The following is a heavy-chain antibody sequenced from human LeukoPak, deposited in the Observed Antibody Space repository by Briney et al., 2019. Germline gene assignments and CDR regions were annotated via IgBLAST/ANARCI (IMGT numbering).Heavy chain of an antibody. CDR2: IYYSGST. D-gene: IGHD5-24*01. V-gene: IGHV4-59*01. Sequence: SETLSLTRTVSGGSISSYYWSWLRQPPGKGLEWLGYIYYSGSTNYNPSLKSRVTISVDTSKNQFSLKLSSVTAADTAVYYCARTVATIPPEPFDYWGQGTLVTVSS. J-gene: IGHJ4*02. CDR3: ARTVATIPPEPFDY. CDR1: GGSISSYY.